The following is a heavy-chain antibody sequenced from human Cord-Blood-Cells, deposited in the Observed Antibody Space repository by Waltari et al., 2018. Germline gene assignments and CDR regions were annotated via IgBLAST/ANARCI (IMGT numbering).Heavy chain of an antibody. J-gene: IGHJ3*02. CDR2: IYYSGST. V-gene: IGHV4-59*08. CDR1: GGSISSSY. CDR3: AGGHRTVVTLMSAFDI. Sequence: QVQLQESGPGLVKPSETLSLTCTVSGGSISSSYRSWIRQPPGKGLEWIGYIYYSGSTNYNPSLKSRVTISVDTSKNQFSLKLSSVTAADTAVYYCAGGHRTVVTLMSAFDIWGQGTMVTVSS. D-gene: IGHD2-21*02.